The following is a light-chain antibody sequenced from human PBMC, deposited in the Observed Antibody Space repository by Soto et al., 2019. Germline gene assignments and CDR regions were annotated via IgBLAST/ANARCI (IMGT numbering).Light chain of an antibody. J-gene: IGLJ2*01. V-gene: IGLV2-14*03. CDR1: SSDVGGYNF. CDR3: SSFTSSDTLVV. CDR2: DVS. Sequence: QSVLTQPASVSGSHGQSITISCTGTSSDVGGYNFVSWYQHHPAKAPKLMIYDVSNRPSGVSNRFSGSKSGNTASLTISGLQAEDEAHYYCSSFTSSDTLVVFGGGTKLTVL.